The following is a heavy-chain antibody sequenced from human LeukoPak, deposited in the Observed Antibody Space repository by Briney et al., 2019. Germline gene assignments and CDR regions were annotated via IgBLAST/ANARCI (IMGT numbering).Heavy chain of an antibody. D-gene: IGHD3-22*01. CDR2: ISSSGSTM. V-gene: IGHV3-11*01. Sequence: GGSLRLSCAASGFTFSDYYMNWIRQAPGKGLEWVSYISSSGSTMYYADSVKGRFTISRDNAKNSLYLRMNSLRAEDTAVYYCARRLPSTYYYDSSDAFDIWGQGTMVTVSS. CDR1: GFTFSDYY. CDR3: ARRLPSTYYYDSSDAFDI. J-gene: IGHJ3*02.